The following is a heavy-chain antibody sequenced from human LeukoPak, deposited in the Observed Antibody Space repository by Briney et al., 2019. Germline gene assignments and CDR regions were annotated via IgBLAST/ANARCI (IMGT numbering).Heavy chain of an antibody. CDR1: GFTFRSYA. V-gene: IGHV3-23*01. D-gene: IGHD5-12*01. CDR2: ISDSGGST. CDR3: AKDGSMVATDYFDY. J-gene: IGHJ4*02. Sequence: PGGSLRLSWAASGFTFRSYAMSWVRQAPGKGLEWVSAISDSGGSTFYADSVKGRFTISRDNSKNTLYLQMNSLRAEDTAVYYCAKDGSMVATDYFDYWGQGTLVTVSS.